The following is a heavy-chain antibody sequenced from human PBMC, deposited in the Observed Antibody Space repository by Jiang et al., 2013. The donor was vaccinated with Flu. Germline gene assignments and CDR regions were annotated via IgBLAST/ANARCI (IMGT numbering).Heavy chain of an antibody. D-gene: IGHD3-9*01. V-gene: IGHV1-3*01. Sequence: SGAEVKKPGASVKVSCKASGYTFTSYPMHWVRQAPGQRLEWMGWINAANANTKYSQKFQGRLTITRDTSASTAYMELSSLRSEDTAVYYCARATPYDILTGYRVLFDYWGQGTRVTVSS. CDR3: ARATPYDILTGYRVLFDY. J-gene: IGHJ4*02. CDR1: GYTFTSYP. CDR2: INAANANT.